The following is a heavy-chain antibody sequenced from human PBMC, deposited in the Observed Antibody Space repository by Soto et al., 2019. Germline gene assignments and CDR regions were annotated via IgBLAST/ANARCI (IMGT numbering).Heavy chain of an antibody. J-gene: IGHJ3*02. CDR2: IGGSSSTI. Sequence: GGSLRLSCAASGFTFSTYSANWVRQAPGKGLECISYIGGSSSTIYYADSVQGRFTISRDNAKNSLYLQMNSLRDEDTAVYYCATVGRKYYYGSASYYNDAFDIWGQGTMVTVSS. CDR3: ATVGRKYYYGSASYYNDAFDI. D-gene: IGHD3-10*01. V-gene: IGHV3-48*02. CDR1: GFTFSTYS.